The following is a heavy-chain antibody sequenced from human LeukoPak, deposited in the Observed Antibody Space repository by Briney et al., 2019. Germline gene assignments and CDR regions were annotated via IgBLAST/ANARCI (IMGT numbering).Heavy chain of an antibody. CDR3: AKGFLIRYYDSSGYYYDAFDI. V-gene: IGHV3-30*18. D-gene: IGHD3-22*01. Sequence: GGSLRLSCAASGFTFSSYGMHWVRQAPGKGLEWVAVISYDGSNKYYADSVKGRFTISRDNSKNTLYLQMNSLRAEDTAVYYCAKGFLIRYYDSSGYYYDAFDIWGQGTMVTVSS. CDR1: GFTFSSYG. J-gene: IGHJ3*02. CDR2: ISYDGSNK.